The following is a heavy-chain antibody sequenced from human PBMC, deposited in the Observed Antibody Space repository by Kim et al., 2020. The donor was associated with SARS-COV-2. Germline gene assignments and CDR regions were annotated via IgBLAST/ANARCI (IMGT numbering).Heavy chain of an antibody. CDR3: ARDLSQGFNYGVFDS. CDR1: GGRFSTYA. J-gene: IGHJ4*02. V-gene: IGHV1-69*13. D-gene: IGHD5-18*01. Sequence: SVKVSCKASGGRFSTYAVSWVRQAPGPGLQWMGGIIPMFPTPNSAEQFEGRVTITADESTRTVYMELSSLTSEDTAIYFCARDLSQGFNYGVFDSWGQG. CDR2: IIPMFPTP.